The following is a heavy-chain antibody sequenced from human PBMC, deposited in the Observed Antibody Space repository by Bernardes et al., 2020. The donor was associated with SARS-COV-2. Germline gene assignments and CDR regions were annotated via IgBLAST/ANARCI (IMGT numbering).Heavy chain of an antibody. Sequence: SETLSLTCTVSGDSITSINYYWGWIRQPPGKGLEWIANIYHTGNTHYNPSLKSRVTLSVDTSKNQFSLKLYSVTAADTAVYYCARRRGRWFDPWGQGTLVTMSS. J-gene: IGHJ5*02. CDR2: IYHTGNT. D-gene: IGHD3-16*01. CDR3: ARRRGRWFDP. V-gene: IGHV4-39*01. CDR1: GDSITSINYY.